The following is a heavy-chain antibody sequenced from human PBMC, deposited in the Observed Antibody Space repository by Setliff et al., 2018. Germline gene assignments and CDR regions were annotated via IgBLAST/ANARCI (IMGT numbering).Heavy chain of an antibody. CDR3: ARVPGGDEGFGAFDI. V-gene: IGHV3-74*01. Sequence: GGSLRLSCAASGFTFSSYSMHWVRQAPGKRLMWVSRINNDGSSTTYEDSVKGRFTISRDNAKNTLYLQMNSLRAEDTAVYYCARVPGGDEGFGAFDIWGQGTMVTVSS. J-gene: IGHJ3*02. CDR2: INNDGSST. CDR1: GFTFSSYS. D-gene: IGHD2-21*01.